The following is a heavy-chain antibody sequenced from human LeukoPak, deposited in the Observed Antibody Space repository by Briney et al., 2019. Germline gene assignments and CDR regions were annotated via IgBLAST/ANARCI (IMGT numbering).Heavy chain of an antibody. Sequence: GGFLRLCCAASGFTFSSYAMSWVRQAPGSVLEWVSAIRGSGGSTNYADSVKGQFTISRDNSKNTLYLQMNSLRAEDTAVYYCAKAKLLWFGESQYYFDYWGQGTLVTVSS. D-gene: IGHD3-10*01. V-gene: IGHV3-23*01. CDR1: GFTFSSYA. CDR3: AKAKLLWFGESQYYFDY. CDR2: IRGSGGST. J-gene: IGHJ4*02.